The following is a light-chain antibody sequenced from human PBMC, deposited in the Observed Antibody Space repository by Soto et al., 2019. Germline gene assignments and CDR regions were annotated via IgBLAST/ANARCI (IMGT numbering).Light chain of an antibody. CDR2: EGS. J-gene: IGKJ4*01. V-gene: IGKV2D-29*01. CDR1: QSLLNADTKTY. CDR3: MQSIEVPLT. Sequence: EIVXTQTPLSLSVXXGQPASISCKSSQSLLNADTKTYLYWYLQKPGQPPQLLIYEGSNRFTGVPVRFSGSGSGTDYTLKISRVEAEDVGVYSCMQSIEVPLTXGGGTKVEIK.